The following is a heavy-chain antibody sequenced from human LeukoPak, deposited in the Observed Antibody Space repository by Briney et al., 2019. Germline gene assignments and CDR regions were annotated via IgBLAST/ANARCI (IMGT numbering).Heavy chain of an antibody. Sequence: GGSLRLSCAASGFTFSSYEMNWVRQAPGKGLEWVANIKQDGSEKYYVDSVKGRFTISRDNAKNSLYLQMNSLRAEDTAVYYCARRDYYDSSGYYYWGQGTLVTVSS. CDR3: ARRDYYDSSGYYY. CDR1: GFTFSSYE. V-gene: IGHV3-7*01. J-gene: IGHJ4*02. CDR2: IKQDGSEK. D-gene: IGHD3-22*01.